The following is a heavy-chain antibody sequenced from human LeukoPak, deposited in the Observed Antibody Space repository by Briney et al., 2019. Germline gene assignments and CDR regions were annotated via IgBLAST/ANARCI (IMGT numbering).Heavy chain of an antibody. Sequence: SVKVSYKASGGTFTSYAMSWVRQAPGQGREGRGGIIPIFSSANYAQKFLGRVTITTDESTSTAYIELSSLRSEDTAVYYCARHTRHYYDSSGDAFDIWGQGTMVTVSS. CDR1: GGTFTSYA. D-gene: IGHD3-22*01. V-gene: IGHV1-69*05. J-gene: IGHJ3*02. CDR2: IIPIFSSA. CDR3: ARHTRHYYDSSGDAFDI.